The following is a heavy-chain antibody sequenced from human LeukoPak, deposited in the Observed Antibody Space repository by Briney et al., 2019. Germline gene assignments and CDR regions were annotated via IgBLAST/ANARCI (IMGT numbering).Heavy chain of an antibody. Sequence: GGSLRLSCAASGFTFSSYEMNWVRQAPGKGLEWVSYISSSGSTIYYADSVKGRFTISRDNSKNTLYLQMNSLRPEDTAVYYCARVPRRGWDGFDYWGQGTLVTVSS. CDR2: ISSSGSTI. V-gene: IGHV3-48*03. CDR3: ARVPRRGWDGFDY. CDR1: GFTFSSYE. D-gene: IGHD6-19*01. J-gene: IGHJ4*02.